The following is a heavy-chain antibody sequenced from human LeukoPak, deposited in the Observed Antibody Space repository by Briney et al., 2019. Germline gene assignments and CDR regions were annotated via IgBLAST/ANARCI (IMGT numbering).Heavy chain of an antibody. D-gene: IGHD3-3*01. CDR2: INGDGSST. J-gene: IGHJ4*02. CDR3: ARDSSDFWSGYYTCYFDY. CDR1: GFTFSNYW. V-gene: IGHV3-74*01. Sequence: GGSLRLSCAVSGFTFSNYWMHWVRQAPGKGLVWVSRINGDGSSTTYADSVRGRFTISRDNAKNTLYLQMNSLRAEDTAVYYCARDSSDFWSGYYTCYFDYWGQGTLVTVSS.